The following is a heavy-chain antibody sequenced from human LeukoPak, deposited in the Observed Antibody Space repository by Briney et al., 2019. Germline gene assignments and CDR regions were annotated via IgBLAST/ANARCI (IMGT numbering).Heavy chain of an antibody. CDR1: GYSFTSYW. D-gene: IGHD4-17*01. J-gene: IGHJ6*03. Sequence: KCGESLKISCKGSGYSFTSYWIGWVRQMPGKGLEWMGIIYPGDSDTRYSPSFQGQVTISADKSISTAYLQWSSLKASDTAMYYCARTWEGTDYGDPFSPYYYMDVWGKGTTVTVSS. V-gene: IGHV5-51*01. CDR3: ARTWEGTDYGDPFSPYYYMDV. CDR2: IYPGDSDT.